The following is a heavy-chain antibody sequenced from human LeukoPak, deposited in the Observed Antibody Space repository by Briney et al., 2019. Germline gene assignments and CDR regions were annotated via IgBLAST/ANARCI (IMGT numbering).Heavy chain of an antibody. CDR2: IYYSGST. CDR1: GLIVSNNY. D-gene: IGHD2-15*01. V-gene: IGHV4-30-4*01. Sequence: LRLSCAASGLIVSNNYMSWIRQPPGKGLEWIGYIYYSGSTYYNPSLKSRVTISVDTSKNQFSLKLSSVTAADTAVYYCARQVVAAAFDPWGQGTLVTVSS. CDR3: ARQVVAAAFDP. J-gene: IGHJ5*02.